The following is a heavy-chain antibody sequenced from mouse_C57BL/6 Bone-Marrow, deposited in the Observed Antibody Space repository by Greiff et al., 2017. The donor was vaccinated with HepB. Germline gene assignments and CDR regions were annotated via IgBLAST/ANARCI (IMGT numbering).Heavy chain of an antibody. Sequence: EVQGVESGGGLVKPGGSLKLSCAASGFTFSDYGMHWVRQAPEKGLEWVAYISSGSSTIYYADTVKGRFTISGDNAKNTLFLQMTSLRSEDTAMYYCARRDYSTPWFAYWGQGTLVTVSA. CDR3: ARRDYSTPWFAY. J-gene: IGHJ3*01. CDR2: ISSGSSTI. CDR1: GFTFSDYG. D-gene: IGHD2-5*01. V-gene: IGHV5-17*01.